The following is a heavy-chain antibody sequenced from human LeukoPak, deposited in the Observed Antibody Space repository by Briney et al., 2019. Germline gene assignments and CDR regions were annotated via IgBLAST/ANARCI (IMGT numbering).Heavy chain of an antibody. CDR3: VVAATDY. Sequence: GGSLRLSCAASGFTFNNYELNWVRQAPGKGLEWVSYISSSGSNIYYADSVKGRFTISRDNSKNTLYLQMNSLRAEDTAVYYCVVAATDYWGQGTLVTVSS. J-gene: IGHJ4*02. D-gene: IGHD2-15*01. CDR2: ISSSGSNI. V-gene: IGHV3-48*03. CDR1: GFTFNNYE.